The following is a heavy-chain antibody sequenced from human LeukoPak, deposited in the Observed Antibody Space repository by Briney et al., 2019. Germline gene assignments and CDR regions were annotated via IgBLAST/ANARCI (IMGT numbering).Heavy chain of an antibody. D-gene: IGHD4-17*01. CDR3: ARLKATVSIHAYFDS. Sequence: SETLSLTCTVSGGSISSYYWSWIRQPPGKGLEWIGYIYYSGSTNYNPSLKSRVSISSDTSKNQFSLELSSVTAADTAVYYCARLKATVSIHAYFDSWGQGTLVTVPS. V-gene: IGHV4-59*01. J-gene: IGHJ4*02. CDR1: GGSISSYY. CDR2: IYYSGST.